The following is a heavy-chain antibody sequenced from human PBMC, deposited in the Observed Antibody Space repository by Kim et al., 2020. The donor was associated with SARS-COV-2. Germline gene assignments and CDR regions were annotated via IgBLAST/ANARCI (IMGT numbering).Heavy chain of an antibody. V-gene: IGHV1-18*01. Sequence: ASVKVSCKPYGYIFSNYGLSWVRQAPGQGLEWMGWISGHNGNTNDARKFQGRVKLTTDTSTNTAYMELRSLTSDDTGVYFCAKTGYYYDSSGYYSMDWGQGTLVTVSS. CDR1: GYIFSNYG. J-gene: IGHJ4*02. CDR3: AKTGYYYDSSGYYSMD. D-gene: IGHD3-22*01. CDR2: ISGHNGNT.